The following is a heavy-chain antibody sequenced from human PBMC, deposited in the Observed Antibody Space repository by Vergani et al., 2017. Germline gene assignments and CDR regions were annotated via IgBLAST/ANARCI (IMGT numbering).Heavy chain of an antibody. J-gene: IGHJ5*02. CDR2: IKQDGSEK. V-gene: IGHV3-7*03. CDR1: GFTFSSYW. Sequence: EVQLVESGGGLVQPGGSLRLSCAASGFTFSSYWMSWVRQAPGKGLEWVANIKQDGSEKYYVDSVKGRFTISRDNAKNSLYLQMNSLRAEDTAVYYCARERTEDLLYNWFDPWGQGTLVTVSS. CDR3: ARERTEDLLYNWFDP.